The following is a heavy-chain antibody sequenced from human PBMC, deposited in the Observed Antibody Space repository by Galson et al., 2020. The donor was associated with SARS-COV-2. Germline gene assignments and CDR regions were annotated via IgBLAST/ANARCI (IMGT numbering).Heavy chain of an antibody. V-gene: IGHV3-21*01. J-gene: IGHJ6*03. CDR2: ISSSSSYI. Sequence: GGSLRLSCAASGFTFSSYSMNWVRQAPGKGLEWVSSISSSSSYIYYADSVKGRFTISRDNAKNSLYLQMNSLRAEDTAVYYCARAHNRDIVVVPAAIPYYYYYMDVLGKGTTVTVSS. D-gene: IGHD2-2*01. CDR1: GFTFSSYS. CDR3: ARAHNRDIVVVPAAIPYYYYYMDV.